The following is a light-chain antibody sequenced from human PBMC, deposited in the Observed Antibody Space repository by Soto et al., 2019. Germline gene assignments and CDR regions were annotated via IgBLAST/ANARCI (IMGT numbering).Light chain of an antibody. CDR2: KSS. V-gene: IGKV1-5*03. CDR3: QHYDNWPPWT. J-gene: IGKJ1*01. Sequence: DIQMTQSPSTLSASEGDRVTISCRASQSVSIWLAWYQQKPGRAPKLLIYKSSILESGVPSRFSGSGSGTEFTLTIRSLQSEDIAVYYCQHYDNWPPWTFGQGTKVDIK. CDR1: QSVSIW.